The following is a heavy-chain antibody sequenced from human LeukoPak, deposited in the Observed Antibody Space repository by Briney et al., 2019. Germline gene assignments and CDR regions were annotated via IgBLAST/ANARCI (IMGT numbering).Heavy chain of an antibody. V-gene: IGHV3-7*03. Sequence: GGSLRLSCAASGFTFSSYWMSWVRQAPGKGLEWVANIKQGGSEKYYVDSVKGRFTISRDNAKNSLYLQMNSLRAEDTAVYYCAREEVIAVADYYYYYGMDVWGQGTTVTVSS. D-gene: IGHD6-19*01. CDR1: GFTFSSYW. J-gene: IGHJ6*02. CDR3: AREEVIAVADYYYYYGMDV. CDR2: IKQGGSEK.